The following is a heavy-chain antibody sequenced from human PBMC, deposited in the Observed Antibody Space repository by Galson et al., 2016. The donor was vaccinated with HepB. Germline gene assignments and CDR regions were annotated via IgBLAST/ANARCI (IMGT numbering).Heavy chain of an antibody. CDR1: AFSFSSYS. D-gene: IGHD2/OR15-2a*01. J-gene: IGHJ4*01. V-gene: IGHV3-48*02. CDR2: ISCTRTLT. CDR3: ARKNPFGPFDS. Sequence: SLRLSCAASAFSFSSYSMNWVRQAPGKGLEWVSFISCTRTLTYYADSVKGRFTISRDNAKKTLYLQMDSLRDDDTAVYYCARKNPFGPFDSWGHGTLVSVSS.